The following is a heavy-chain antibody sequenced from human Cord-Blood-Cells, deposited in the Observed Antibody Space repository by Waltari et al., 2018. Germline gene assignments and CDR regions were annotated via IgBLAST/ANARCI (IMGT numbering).Heavy chain of an antibody. D-gene: IGHD2-15*01. CDR1: GGSFSGYY. CDR2: INHSGST. CDR3: ASYSVNGVESG. V-gene: IGHV4-34*01. J-gene: IGHJ4*02. Sequence: QVQLQQWGAGLLKPSETLSLTCAVYGGSFSGYYWSWIRQPPGKGLEWIGEINHSGSTNNNPSLKSRVTISVDTSKNQFSLKLSSVTAADTAVYYCASYSVNGVESGWGQGTLVTVSS.